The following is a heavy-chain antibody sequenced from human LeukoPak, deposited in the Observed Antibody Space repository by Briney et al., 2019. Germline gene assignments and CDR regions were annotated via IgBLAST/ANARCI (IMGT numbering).Heavy chain of an antibody. J-gene: IGHJ4*02. V-gene: IGHV3-43*01. Sequence: PGGSLRLSCATPGFNFDRYTIHWVRQAPGKGLEWVSLAGWAGGTTFYSDSVRGRFTISRDSGRKSVYLQMYSLTTDDTAFYFCAKELDTMFFDYWGQGALVTVSS. D-gene: IGHD3-10*02. CDR2: AGWAGGTT. CDR3: AKELDTMFFDY. CDR1: GFNFDRYT.